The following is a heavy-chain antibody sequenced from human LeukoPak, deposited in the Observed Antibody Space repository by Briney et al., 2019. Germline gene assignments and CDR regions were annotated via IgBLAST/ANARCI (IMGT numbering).Heavy chain of an antibody. CDR2: ISGSGGST. CDR1: GFTFSSYA. V-gene: IGHV3-23*01. CDR3: AKGPSSYYYYYGMDV. J-gene: IGHJ6*02. Sequence: GGSLRLSCAASGFTFSSYAMGWVRQAPGKGLEWVSAISGSGGSTYYADSVKGRFTISRDNSKNTLYLQMNSLRAEDTAVYYCAKGPSSYYYYYGMDVWGQGTTVTVSS.